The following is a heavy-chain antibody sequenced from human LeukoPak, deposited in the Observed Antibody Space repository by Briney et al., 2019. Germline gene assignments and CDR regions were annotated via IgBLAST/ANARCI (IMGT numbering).Heavy chain of an antibody. CDR3: AKFFDD. Sequence: GGSLRLSCAASGFTFSGCTMNWVRQAPGKGLEWVSSISNSSSYIYYADSVRGRFTISRDNAKNSLYLQMNSLTAEDTAIYYCAKFFDDWGQGTLVTVSS. V-gene: IGHV3-21*01. CDR1: GFTFSGCT. CDR2: ISNSSSYI. J-gene: IGHJ4*02.